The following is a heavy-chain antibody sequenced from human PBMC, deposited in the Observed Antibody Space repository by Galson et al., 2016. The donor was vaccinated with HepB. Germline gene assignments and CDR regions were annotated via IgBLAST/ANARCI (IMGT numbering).Heavy chain of an antibody. Sequence: SLRLSCAASGFTFRSYGMHWVRQAPGKGLEWVAVIWYDGSNKYYGDSVKGRFTISRDNSKNTLYLQMNSLGPEDTPVYYCAAYDTGHFDYWGQGTVVTVSS. CDR3: AAYDTGHFDY. CDR1: GFTFRSYG. D-gene: IGHD3-9*01. J-gene: IGHJ4*02. CDR2: IWYDGSNK. V-gene: IGHV3-33*01.